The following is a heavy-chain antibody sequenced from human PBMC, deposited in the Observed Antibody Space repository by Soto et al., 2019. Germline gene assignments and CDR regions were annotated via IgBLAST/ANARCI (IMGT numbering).Heavy chain of an antibody. D-gene: IGHD6-13*01. CDR3: ARAVAAAGFPRLFDY. CDR2: INPNSGGT. V-gene: IGHV1-2*04. J-gene: IGHJ4*02. CDR1: GYTFTGYY. Sequence: EASVKVSCKASGYTFTGYYMHWVRQAPGQGLEWMGWINPNSGGTNYAQKFQGWVTMTRDTSISTAYMELSRLRSDDTAVYYCARAVAAAGFPRLFDYWGQGTLVTVSS.